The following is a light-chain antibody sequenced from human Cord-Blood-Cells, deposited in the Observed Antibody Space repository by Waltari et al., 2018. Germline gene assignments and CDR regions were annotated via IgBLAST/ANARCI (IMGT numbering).Light chain of an antibody. V-gene: IGKV2-28*01. Sequence: DLVMIQSPLSLPVTAGEPASMSSRSSQSLLHSNGYNYLDWYLQKPGQSPQLLIYWGSNRASGVPDRFSGSGSGTDFTLKISRVEAEDVGVYYGMQALQTPRTFGQGTKVEIK. CDR3: MQALQTPRT. J-gene: IGKJ1*01. CDR2: WGS. CDR1: QSLLHSNGYNY.